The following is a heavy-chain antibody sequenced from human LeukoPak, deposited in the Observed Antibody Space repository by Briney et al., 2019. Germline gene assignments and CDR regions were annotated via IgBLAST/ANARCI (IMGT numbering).Heavy chain of an antibody. CDR3: ARRFKVAGNIDY. CDR2: IYYSGST. J-gene: IGHJ4*02. V-gene: IGHV4-39*01. Sequence: SETLSLTCAVYGGSFSSYYWGWIRQPPGKGLEWIGSIYYSGSTYYNPSLKSRVTISVDTSKNQFSLKLSSVTAADTAVYYCARRFKVAGNIDYWGQGTLVTVSS. D-gene: IGHD2-15*01. CDR1: GGSFSSYY.